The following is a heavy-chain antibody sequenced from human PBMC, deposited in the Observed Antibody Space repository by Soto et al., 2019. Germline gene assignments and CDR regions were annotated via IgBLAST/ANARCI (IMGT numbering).Heavy chain of an antibody. J-gene: IGHJ4*02. CDR1: GFTLRTYP. CDR2: LSFDGKVK. D-gene: IGHD1-1*01. Sequence: QVRLVESGGGVVQPGGSLRLSCAASGFTLRTYPMHWLRQTPGKGLEWLTVLSFDGKVKHYADSEGGRFTISRDISENTLYLQMNSLRGEDTAVYYCARDPLRGSPDYFDHWGQGTLVTVSS. CDR3: ARDPLRGSPDYFDH. V-gene: IGHV3-30*04.